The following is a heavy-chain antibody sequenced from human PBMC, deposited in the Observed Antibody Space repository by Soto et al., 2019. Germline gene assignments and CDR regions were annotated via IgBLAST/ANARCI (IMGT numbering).Heavy chain of an antibody. Sequence: QVQLVQSGAEVKKPGSSVTVSCKASGASFYSYTINWVRQAPGQGLEWMGGIVPVFGTPTYSQKFQGRVTITANEPTSKANRELSSLRSEDTAVYYCARDRWVTARMPGASGDLGQGTLVTVSS. D-gene: IGHD2-21*02. CDR2: IVPVFGTP. V-gene: IGHV1-69*01. CDR3: ARDRWVTARMPGASGD. CDR1: GASFYSYT. J-gene: IGHJ4*02.